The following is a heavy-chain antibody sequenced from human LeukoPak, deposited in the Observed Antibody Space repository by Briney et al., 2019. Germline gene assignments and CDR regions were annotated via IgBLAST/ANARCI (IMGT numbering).Heavy chain of an antibody. J-gene: IGHJ4*02. D-gene: IGHD4-11*01. Sequence: GGSLRLSCVASGFTFSDYAMNWVRQAPGKGLEWVSTFKTKYNPVYYAESVRGRFTISTDNSRNTVFLQMNSLRADDTALYYCARSVPDYTRFDYWGQGALVTVSS. CDR1: GFTFSDYA. CDR3: ARSVPDYTRFDY. CDR2: FKTKYNPV. V-gene: IGHV3-23*05.